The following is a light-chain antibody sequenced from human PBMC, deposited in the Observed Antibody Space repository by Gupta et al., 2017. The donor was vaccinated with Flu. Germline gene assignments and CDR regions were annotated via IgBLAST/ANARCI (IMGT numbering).Light chain of an antibody. J-gene: IGLJ2*01. V-gene: IGLV1-51*02. CDR1: SSNIGNNY. CDR2: ENN. Sequence: SVLTQPPPVSAAPGQKVTISCSGSSSNIGNNYVSWYQQLPGTAPKLLIYENNKRPSGIPDRFSGSKSGTSATLGITGLQTGDEADYYCGTWDNSLSVVVFGGGTKLTVL. CDR3: GTWDNSLSVVV.